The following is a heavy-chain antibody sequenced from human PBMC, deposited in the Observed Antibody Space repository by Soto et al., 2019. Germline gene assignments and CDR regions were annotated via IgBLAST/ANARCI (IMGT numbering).Heavy chain of an antibody. CDR1: GYTFPCHY. CDR2: INPSGGST. D-gene: IGHD6-19*01. CDR3: AKSGQWLAPDRNDAFDI. Sequence: AAVKVGYKASGYTFPCHYMHCVRQAPGQGLEWMGIINPSGGSTSYAQKFQGRFTISRDNSKNTLYLQMNSLRAEDTAVYYCAKSGQWLAPDRNDAFDIWGQGTMVNVS. V-gene: IGHV1-46*01. J-gene: IGHJ3*02.